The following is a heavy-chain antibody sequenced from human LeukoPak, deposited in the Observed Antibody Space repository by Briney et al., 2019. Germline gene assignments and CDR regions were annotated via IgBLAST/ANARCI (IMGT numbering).Heavy chain of an antibody. J-gene: IGHJ4*02. CDR1: GGTFSTYS. D-gene: IGHD1-26*01. Sequence: GSSVKVSCKASGGTFSTYSITWVRQAPGQGLEWMGRIIPILGVSNYAQKFQGRLTITADKSTSTAYMDLSSLRSEDTAVYYCATGGQVSTGAYSDYWGQGTLVTVSS. V-gene: IGHV1-69*02. CDR2: IIPILGVS. CDR3: ATGGQVSTGAYSDY.